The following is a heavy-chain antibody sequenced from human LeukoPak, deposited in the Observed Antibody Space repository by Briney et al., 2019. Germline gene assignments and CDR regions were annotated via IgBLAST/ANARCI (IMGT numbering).Heavy chain of an antibody. CDR2: ISAYNGNT. J-gene: IGHJ4*02. Sequence: ASVNVSCKSSGYTFTSYGIRWVRQAPGQGLAWMGWISAYNGNTNYAQKLQGRVTMTTDTSTSTAYMELRSLRSDDTAVYYCAREYCSGGSCHKPFDYWGQGTLVTVSS. CDR1: GYTFTSYG. V-gene: IGHV1-18*01. D-gene: IGHD2-15*01. CDR3: AREYCSGGSCHKPFDY.